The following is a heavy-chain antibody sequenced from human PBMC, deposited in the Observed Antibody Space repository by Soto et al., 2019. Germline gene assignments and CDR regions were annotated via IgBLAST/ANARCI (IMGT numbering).Heavy chain of an antibody. J-gene: IGHJ5*02. CDR2: IYHSGST. V-gene: IGHV4-4*02. CDR3: ARGVVVAATVGNWFDP. CDR1: GGSISSSNW. Sequence: SETLSLTCAVSGGSISSSNWWSWVRQPPGKGLEWIGEIYHSGSTNYNPSLKSRVTISVDKSKNQFSLKLSSVTAADTAVYYFARGVVVAATVGNWFDPWGQGALVTVSS. D-gene: IGHD2-15*01.